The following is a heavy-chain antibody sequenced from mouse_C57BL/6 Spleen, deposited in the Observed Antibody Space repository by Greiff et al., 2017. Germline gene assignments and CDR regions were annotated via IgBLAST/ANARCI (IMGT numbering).Heavy chain of an antibody. CDR1: GYSFTDYN. Sequence: EVKLMESGPELVKPGASVKISCKASGYSFTDYNMNWVKQSNGKSLEWIGVINPNYGTTSYNQKFKGKATLTVDQSSSTAYMQLNSLTSEDSAVYYCARSPDYDVTAWFAYWGQGTLVTVSA. CDR2: INPNYGTT. V-gene: IGHV1-39*01. CDR3: ARSPDYDVTAWFAY. D-gene: IGHD2-4*01. J-gene: IGHJ3*01.